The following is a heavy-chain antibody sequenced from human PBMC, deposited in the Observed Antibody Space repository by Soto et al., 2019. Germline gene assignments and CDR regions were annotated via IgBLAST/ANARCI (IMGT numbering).Heavy chain of an antibody. V-gene: IGHV4-30-4*01. CDR2: IYYNGST. CDR1: GGSISSGDHY. Sequence: QVQLQESGPGLVKPSQTLSLTCTVSGGSISSGDHYWSWIRQPPGKGLEWIGDIYYNGSTYYNPSLKSRVTTSLDTSKNQFSLKLSSVTAADTAVYYCARDRAHCSSTRCYFGFYGMDVWGQGTTVTVSS. J-gene: IGHJ6*02. D-gene: IGHD2-2*01. CDR3: ARDRAHCSSTRCYFGFYGMDV.